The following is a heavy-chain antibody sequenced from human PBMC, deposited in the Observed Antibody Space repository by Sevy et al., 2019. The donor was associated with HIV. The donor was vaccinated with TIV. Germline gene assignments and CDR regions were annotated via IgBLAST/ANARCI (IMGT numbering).Heavy chain of an antibody. Sequence: GGSLRLSCAASGFTFSSYAMSWVRQAPGKGLEWVSAISGSGGSTYYADSVKCRFTISRDNSKNTLYLQMNSLRAEDTAVYYCAKSIGAYYYYGMDVWGQGTTVTVSS. D-gene: IGHD6-6*01. CDR1: GFTFSSYA. J-gene: IGHJ6*02. V-gene: IGHV3-23*01. CDR3: AKSIGAYYYYGMDV. CDR2: ISGSGGST.